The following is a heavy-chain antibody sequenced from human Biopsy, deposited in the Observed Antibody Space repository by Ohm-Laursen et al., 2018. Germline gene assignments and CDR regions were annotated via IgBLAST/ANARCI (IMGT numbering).Heavy chain of an antibody. V-gene: IGHV3-21*01. D-gene: IGHD4-11*01. Sequence: SLRLSCAASGLIFSDYKMNWVRQPPGKGLEWVSSISTSGSSTNYADSVKGRFTMSRDNAEKSLYLQMNSLGVEDTAVYYCARHGDNDYSNFDSWGQGALVTVSS. CDR3: ARHGDNDYSNFDS. CDR1: GLIFSDYK. CDR2: ISTSGSST. J-gene: IGHJ4*02.